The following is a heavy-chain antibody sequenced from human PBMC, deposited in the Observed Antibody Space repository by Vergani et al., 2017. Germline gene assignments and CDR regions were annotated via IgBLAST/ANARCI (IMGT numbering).Heavy chain of an antibody. J-gene: IGHJ3*01. CDR2: IYTSGST. CDR3: ARRGVLDDFSAFDL. V-gene: IGHV4-59*10. CDR1: GGSISSYY. Sequence: QVQLQQWGAGLLKPSETLSLTCAVYGGSISSYYWSWIRQPAGKGLEWIGRIYTSGSTNYNPSLKSRVTMSVDTSKNQFSLKLSSVTAADTAVYYCARRGVLDDFSAFDLGGQGTMVIVSS. D-gene: IGHD3-3*01.